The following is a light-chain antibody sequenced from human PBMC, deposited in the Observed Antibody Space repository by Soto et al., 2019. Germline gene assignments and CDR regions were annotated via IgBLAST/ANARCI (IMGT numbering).Light chain of an antibody. Sequence: QSALTQPASESGSPGQSITISCTGTSSDVGANNAVSWYQQHPGKAPKLIIYEVNKRPSGVPDRFSGSKSGNTASLTVSGLQAEDEADYYCSSYAGSNIHYVFGTGTKLTVL. V-gene: IGLV2-8*01. J-gene: IGLJ1*01. CDR1: SSDVGANNA. CDR3: SSYAGSNIHYV. CDR2: EVN.